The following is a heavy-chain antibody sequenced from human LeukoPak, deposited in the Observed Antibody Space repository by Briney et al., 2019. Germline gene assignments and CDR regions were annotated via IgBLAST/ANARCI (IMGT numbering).Heavy chain of an antibody. V-gene: IGHV3-23*01. Sequence: GGSLRLSCAASGVTFSSSAMTWVRQAPGKGLEWVSAISGSGDTYYSDSVKGRFTISRDNSKNTLYLQMNSLRAEDTAVYYCARAADTSGYYPAYWGQGTLVTVSS. CDR1: GVTFSSSA. CDR2: ISGSGDT. CDR3: ARAADTSGYYPAY. J-gene: IGHJ4*02. D-gene: IGHD3-22*01.